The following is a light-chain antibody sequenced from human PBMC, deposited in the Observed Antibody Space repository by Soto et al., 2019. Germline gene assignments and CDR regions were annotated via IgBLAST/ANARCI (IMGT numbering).Light chain of an antibody. J-gene: IGLJ3*02. CDR1: SSNIGAGYD. CDR3: QSYDSGLSGSV. Sequence: QAVVTQPPSVSGAPGQRVTISCTGSSSNIGAGYDVHWYQQLPGTAPKLLMYGNSNRPSGVPDRFSGSKSGTSASLAITGLQAEDEAHYYCQSYDSGLSGSVFGGGTKLTVL. CDR2: GNS. V-gene: IGLV1-40*01.